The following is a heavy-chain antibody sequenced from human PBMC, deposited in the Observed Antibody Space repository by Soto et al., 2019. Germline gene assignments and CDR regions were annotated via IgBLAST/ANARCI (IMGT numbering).Heavy chain of an antibody. D-gene: IGHD2-15*01. Sequence: SETLSLTCAVSGFFISSGNYWGWIRKPPGKGLEWIGSIFHGGNTYYNPSLKSRVTISVDMSRNQFSLKLNSVTAADTAVYYCARARWYDAFDVWGQGTVVTVSS. CDR2: IFHGGNT. J-gene: IGHJ3*01. CDR3: ARARWYDAFDV. CDR1: GFFISSGNY. V-gene: IGHV4-38-2*01.